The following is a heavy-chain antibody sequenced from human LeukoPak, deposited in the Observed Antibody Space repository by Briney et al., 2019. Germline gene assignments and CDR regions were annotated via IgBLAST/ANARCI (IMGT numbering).Heavy chain of an antibody. V-gene: IGHV3-7*04. Sequence: GGSLRLSCAASGFTFSNSWMSWVRQAPGKGLEWVANITVDGSEKYYVDSVKGRFTISRDNAKNSLYLQMNSLRAEDTAVYYCARAYSSPNWFDPWGQGTLVTVSS. CDR1: GFTFSNSW. CDR3: ARAYSSPNWFDP. D-gene: IGHD6-13*01. CDR2: ITVDGSEK. J-gene: IGHJ5*02.